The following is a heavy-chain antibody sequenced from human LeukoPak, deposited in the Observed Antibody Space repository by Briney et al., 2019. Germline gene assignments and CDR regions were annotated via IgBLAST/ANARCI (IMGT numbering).Heavy chain of an antibody. CDR3: ARDKAAAGEGLDY. CDR1: GGSISSYY. J-gene: IGHJ4*02. Sequence: SETLSLTCTVSGGSISSYYWSWIRQPPGKGLEWIGYIYYSGSTNYNPSLKSRVTISVDTSKNQFSLKLSSVTAADTAVYYCARDKAAAGEGLDYWGQGTLVTVSS. V-gene: IGHV4-59*12. CDR2: IYYSGST. D-gene: IGHD6-13*01.